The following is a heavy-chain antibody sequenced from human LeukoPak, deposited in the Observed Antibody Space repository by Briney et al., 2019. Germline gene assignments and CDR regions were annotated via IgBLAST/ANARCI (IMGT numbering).Heavy chain of an antibody. D-gene: IGHD3-16*01. CDR2: IYYSGST. Sequence: SETLSLTCTVSGGSISSYYWSWIRQPPGKGLEWIGYIYYSGSTNYNPSLKSRVTMSVDTSKNQFFLKLSSVTAADTAVYYCARGGGTQDYWGQGTLVTVSS. CDR1: GGSISSYY. CDR3: ARGGGTQDY. V-gene: IGHV4-59*12. J-gene: IGHJ4*02.